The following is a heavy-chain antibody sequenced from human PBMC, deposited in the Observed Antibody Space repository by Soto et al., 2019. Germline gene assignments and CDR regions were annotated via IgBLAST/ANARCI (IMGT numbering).Heavy chain of an antibody. CDR1: GGTFSSYS. CDR3: ARDWNDFWSGYQPYYYYGMXV. CDR2: IIPIFGTA. Sequence: SVKVSCKASGGTFSSYSISWVRQAPGQGLEWMGGIIPIFGTANYAQKFQGRVTITADESTSTAYMELSSLRSEDTAVYYCARDWNDFWSGYQPYYYYGMXVWGQGTTVTVSS. D-gene: IGHD3-3*01. J-gene: IGHJ6*02. V-gene: IGHV1-69*13.